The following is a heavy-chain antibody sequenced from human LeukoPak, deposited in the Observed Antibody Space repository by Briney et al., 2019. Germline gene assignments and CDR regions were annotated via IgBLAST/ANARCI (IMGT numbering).Heavy chain of an antibody. Sequence: GESLQISCKGSGCFFTSYWIGWVRQLAGKGLEWMGIICPGDSDTRYSPSFQGQVTISADKSISTAYLQWSSLKASDTAMYYCAGQYSGSYSDAFDIWGQGTMVTVSS. CDR1: GCFFTSYW. D-gene: IGHD1-26*01. V-gene: IGHV5-51*01. CDR3: AGQYSGSYSDAFDI. CDR2: ICPGDSDT. J-gene: IGHJ3*02.